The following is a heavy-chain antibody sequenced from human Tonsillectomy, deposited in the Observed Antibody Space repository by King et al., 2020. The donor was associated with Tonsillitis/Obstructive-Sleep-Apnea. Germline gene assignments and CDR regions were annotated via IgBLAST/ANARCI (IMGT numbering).Heavy chain of an antibody. CDR1: GFTFDDYA. V-gene: IGHV3-9*01. J-gene: IGHJ3*02. D-gene: IGHD6-19*01. Sequence: QLVQSGGGLVQPGRSLRLSCAASGFTFDDYAMHWVRQAPGKGLEWVSGISWNSGSIGYADSVKGRITISRGNAKNSLYLQMKSLRAEDTALYYCAPDSGSGIAVAGLQVDAFDIWGQGTMVTVSS. CDR3: APDSGSGIAVAGLQVDAFDI. CDR2: ISWNSGSI.